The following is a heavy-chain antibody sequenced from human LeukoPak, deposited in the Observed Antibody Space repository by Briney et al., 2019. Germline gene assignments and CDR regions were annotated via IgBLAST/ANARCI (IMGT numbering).Heavy chain of an antibody. V-gene: IGHV4-59*01. D-gene: IGHD3-3*01. CDR1: GGSISSYY. J-gene: IGHJ4*02. Sequence: SETLSLTCTVSGGSISSYYWSWIRQSPGKGLEWIGYIYYSGSTNYNPSLKSRVTISLDTSKNQFSLKLSSVTAADTAVYFCARVDFRSGYSLGYFDHWGQGTLVTVSS. CDR3: ARVDFRSGYSLGYFDH. CDR2: IYYSGST.